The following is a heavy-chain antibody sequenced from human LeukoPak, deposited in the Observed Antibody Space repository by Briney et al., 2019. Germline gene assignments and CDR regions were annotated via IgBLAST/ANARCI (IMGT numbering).Heavy chain of an antibody. Sequence: EGSLRLSCAASGFTFSSYAMHWVRQAPGKGLEWVAVISYDGSNKYYADSVKGRFTISRDNSKNTLYLQMNSLRAEDTAVYYCAREEVVADIYYYYGMDVWGQGTTVTVSS. J-gene: IGHJ6*02. CDR1: GFTFSSYA. CDR2: ISYDGSNK. V-gene: IGHV3-30-3*01. CDR3: AREEVVADIYYYYGMDV. D-gene: IGHD5-12*01.